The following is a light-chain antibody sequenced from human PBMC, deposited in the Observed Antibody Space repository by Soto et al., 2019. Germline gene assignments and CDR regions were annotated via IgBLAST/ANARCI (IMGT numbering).Light chain of an antibody. V-gene: IGKV1-33*01. J-gene: IGKJ4*02. CDR1: QDLSND. CDR3: QQYDNLPPT. CDR2: DAL. Sequence: DIQMTQSPSSLSASVGDRITITCQASQDLSNDLDWYQQKPGKATKLLIYDALNLETGVPSRFRGRGSGTAFTVTISRLQPEDIATYYCQQYDNLPPTCGGGTKEDIK.